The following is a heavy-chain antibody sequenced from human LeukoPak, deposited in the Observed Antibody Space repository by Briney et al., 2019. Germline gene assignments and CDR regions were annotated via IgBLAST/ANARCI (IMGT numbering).Heavy chain of an antibody. CDR1: GGSFSGYY. D-gene: IGHD3-22*01. J-gene: IGHJ4*02. V-gene: IGHV4-34*01. Sequence: SETPSITCAVYGGSFSGYYWSWIRQPPGKGLEWIGEINHSGSTNYNPSLKSRVTISVDTSKNQFSLKLSSVTAADTAVYYCAGSNHYYDSSGYKYYFDYWGQGTLVTVSS. CDR2: INHSGST. CDR3: AGSNHYYDSSGYKYYFDY.